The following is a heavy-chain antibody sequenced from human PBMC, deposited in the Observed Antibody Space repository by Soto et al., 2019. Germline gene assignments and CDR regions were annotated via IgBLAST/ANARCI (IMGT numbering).Heavy chain of an antibody. Sequence: SETLSLTCTVSGGSISSYYWTWIRQPPGKGLEWIGFMYNSGSTHYNPSLKSRVTISVDTSKNQFSLKLSSVTAADTAVYYCARAAGDSSGWYGTFYYFDYWGQGTLVTVSS. D-gene: IGHD6-19*01. CDR2: MYNSGST. V-gene: IGHV4-59*01. J-gene: IGHJ4*02. CDR3: ARAAGDSSGWYGTFYYFDY. CDR1: GGSISSYY.